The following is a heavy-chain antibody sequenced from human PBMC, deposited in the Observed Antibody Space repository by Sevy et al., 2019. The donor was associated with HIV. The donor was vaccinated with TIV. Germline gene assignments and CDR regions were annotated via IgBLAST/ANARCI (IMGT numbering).Heavy chain of an antibody. D-gene: IGHD3-22*01. CDR1: GFTFSSYW. V-gene: IGHV3-7*01. Sequence: GGSLRLSCAASGFTFSSYWMSWVRQAPGKGLEWVANIKQDGSEKYYVDSVKGRFTISRDNAKNSLYLQMNSLRAEDTAVYYCARGDYYDSSGYYYRREFDYWGQGTLVTFSS. J-gene: IGHJ4*02. CDR2: IKQDGSEK. CDR3: ARGDYYDSSGYYYRREFDY.